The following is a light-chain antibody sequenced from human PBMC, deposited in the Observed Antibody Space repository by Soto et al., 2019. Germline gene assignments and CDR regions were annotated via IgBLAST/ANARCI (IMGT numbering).Light chain of an antibody. CDR2: DVS. Sequence: QSALTQPASVSGSPGQSIPISCTGTSSDVGGYNYVSWYQQHPGKAPKLMIYDVSNRPSGVSNRCSGSKSGNTASLTISGLQSEDEADYYCSSYTSSSTLYVFGTGTKLTVL. CDR1: SSDVGGYNY. V-gene: IGLV2-14*01. J-gene: IGLJ1*01. CDR3: SSYTSSSTLYV.